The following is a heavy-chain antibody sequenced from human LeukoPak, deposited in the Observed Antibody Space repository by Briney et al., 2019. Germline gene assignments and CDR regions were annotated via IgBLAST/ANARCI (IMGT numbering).Heavy chain of an antibody. CDR2: IYYSGST. Sequence: KASETLSLTCTVSGGSISSYYWSWIRQPPGKGLEWIGYIYYSGSTNYNPYLKSRVTISVDTSKNQFSLKLSSVTAADTAVYYCAREGLWFGELNAFDIWGQGTMVTVSS. CDR1: GGSISSYY. D-gene: IGHD3-10*01. V-gene: IGHV4-59*01. J-gene: IGHJ3*02. CDR3: AREGLWFGELNAFDI.